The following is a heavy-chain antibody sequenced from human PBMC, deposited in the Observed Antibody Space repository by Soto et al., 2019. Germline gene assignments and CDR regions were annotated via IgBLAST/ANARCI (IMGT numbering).Heavy chain of an antibody. Sequence: QVQLVESGGGVVQPGRSLRLSCAASGFTFSSYGMHWGRQARGKGLDWVAVIWYDGSNKYYADSVKGRFPISRDNSKSTLYLPMNCLGAEDNAVYWCARDFDDWGQGTMVTVSS. V-gene: IGHV3-33*01. CDR1: GFTFSSYG. CDR3: ARDFDD. CDR2: IWYDGSNK. J-gene: IGHJ5*02.